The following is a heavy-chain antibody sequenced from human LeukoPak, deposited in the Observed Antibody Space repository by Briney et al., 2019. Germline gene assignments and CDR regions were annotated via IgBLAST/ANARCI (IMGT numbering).Heavy chain of an antibody. D-gene: IGHD3-10*01. CDR3: AKGAGLWFSRFDY. V-gene: IGHV3-23*01. CDR1: GFTFSSFA. CDR2: TSNSGGTT. Sequence: GGSLRLSCAASGFTFSSFAMSWVRQAPGKGLEWVSATSNSGGTTYYADSVKGRFTISRDNSKNTLYLQMNSLRAEDTAVYYCAKGAGLWFSRFDYWGQGTLVTVSS. J-gene: IGHJ4*02.